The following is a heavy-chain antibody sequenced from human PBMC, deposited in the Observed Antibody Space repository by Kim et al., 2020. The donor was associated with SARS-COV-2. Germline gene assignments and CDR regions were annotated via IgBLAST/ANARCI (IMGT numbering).Heavy chain of an antibody. V-gene: IGHV1-8*01. D-gene: IGHD3-10*01. Sequence: ASVKVSCKASGYIFNSNDINWVRQAPGQGLEWMGWMNPDSGNTGFAQKFQGRLTMTSNTSISTAYMELSSLRSEDTAVYFCARGANWFRYWGQGTLVTVSS. CDR1: GYIFNSND. CDR3: ARGANWFRY. CDR2: MNPDSGNT. J-gene: IGHJ4*02.